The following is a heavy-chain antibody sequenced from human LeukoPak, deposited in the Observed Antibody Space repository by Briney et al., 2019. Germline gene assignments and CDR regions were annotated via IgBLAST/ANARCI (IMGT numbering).Heavy chain of an antibody. Sequence: SETLSLTCTVSGGSISSSSYSWGWIRQPPGQGLEWIGSIYYSGTTYYNPSLKSRVTISVDTSKIQFSLKLSSVAATDTAVYFCARLRFDFWSGYTHPYFDYWGQGTLVTVSS. CDR2: IYYSGTT. J-gene: IGHJ4*02. D-gene: IGHD3-3*01. CDR3: ARLRFDFWSGYTHPYFDY. V-gene: IGHV4-39*01. CDR1: GGSISSSSYS.